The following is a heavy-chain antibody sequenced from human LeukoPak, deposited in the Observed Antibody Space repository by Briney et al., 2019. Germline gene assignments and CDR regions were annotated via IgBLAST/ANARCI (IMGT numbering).Heavy chain of an antibody. CDR3: ARGYHDFWSGYYYNSYFDY. CDR1: GDSISSSTYY. J-gene: IGHJ4*02. Sequence: PSETLSLTCSVSGDSISSSTYYWAWIRQPPGKGLEWIGSVYYSGTTYHNPSLMSRVTTSADTSKNQFSLRLSSVTAADTAVYYCARGYHDFWSGYYYNSYFDYWGQGALVTVSS. V-gene: IGHV4-39*01. CDR2: VYYSGTT. D-gene: IGHD3-3*01.